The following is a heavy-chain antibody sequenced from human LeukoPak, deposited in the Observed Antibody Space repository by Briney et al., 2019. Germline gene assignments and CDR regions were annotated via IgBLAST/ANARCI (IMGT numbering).Heavy chain of an antibody. D-gene: IGHD3-22*01. J-gene: IGHJ4*02. V-gene: IGHV3-21*01. CDR2: INSRSSYL. CDR1: GFTLSTYS. CDR3: ARVYYYDSSGPGDY. Sequence: AGGSLRLSCAASGFTLSTYSLNWVLQAPGKGLEWVSSINSRSSYLYYADSVKGRFTISRDNAKNSLYLQMNSLRAEDTAVYYCARVYYYDSSGPGDYWGQGTLVTVSS.